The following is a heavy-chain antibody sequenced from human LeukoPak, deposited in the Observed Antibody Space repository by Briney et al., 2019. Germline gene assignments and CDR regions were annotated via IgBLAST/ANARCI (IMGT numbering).Heavy chain of an antibody. CDR1: GFSVNTYG. D-gene: IGHD3-16*01. J-gene: IGHJ4*02. CDR3: AKDLESWKFGYGHYYFDY. Sequence: PGGSVRLSCAASGFSVNTYGMNWVRQAPGKGLEWVTFIPYDGRNIYYADSVKGRFTVSRDDSMNTLYLQLKDLRAEDTAVYYCAKDLESWKFGYGHYYFDYWGQGTLVTVSS. CDR2: IPYDGRNI. V-gene: IGHV3-30*02.